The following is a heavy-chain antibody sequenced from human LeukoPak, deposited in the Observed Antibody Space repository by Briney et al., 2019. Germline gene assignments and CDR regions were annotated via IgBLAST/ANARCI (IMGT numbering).Heavy chain of an antibody. D-gene: IGHD2/OR15-2a*01. V-gene: IGHV3-23*01. CDR1: GFTFSSYA. J-gene: IGHJ5*02. Sequence: GSLRLSCAASGFTFSSYAMSWVRQAPGKGLEWVSAISGSGGSTYYADSVKGRFTISRDNSKNTLYLQMNSLRAEDTALYYCAKDKSPFLRGWFDPWGQGTLVTVSS. CDR2: ISGSGGST. CDR3: AKDKSPFLRGWFDP.